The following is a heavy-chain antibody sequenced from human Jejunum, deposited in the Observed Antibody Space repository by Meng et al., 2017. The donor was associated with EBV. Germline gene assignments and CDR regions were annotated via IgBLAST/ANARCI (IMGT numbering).Heavy chain of an antibody. CDR3: TTGFSSPPHVGY. CDR2: IRSISDDGTA. D-gene: IGHD6-13*01. J-gene: IGHJ4*02. CDR1: GFSLSNVW. Sequence: VDAVGPRGTLCTAFGFSLSNVWMHWVRQVRGEGREWVARIRSISDDGTADYVASVKGRFTLSRDDSKNMLYLQMNSLKTDDTAVYYCTTGFSSPPHVGYWGQGTLVTVSS. V-gene: IGHV3-15*01.